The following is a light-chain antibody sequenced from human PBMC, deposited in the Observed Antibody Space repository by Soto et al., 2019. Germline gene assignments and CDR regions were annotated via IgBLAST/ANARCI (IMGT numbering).Light chain of an antibody. J-gene: IGLJ1*01. V-gene: IGLV2-14*01. Sequence: QSALAQPASVSGSPGQSITISCTGTSSDVGGYNYVSWYQQHPGKAPTLIIYEVSNRPTGVSNRFSGSKSGHTASLTISGLQSEDEADYFCTSYTSSSTLDVFGTGTKVTVL. CDR3: TSYTSSSTLDV. CDR1: SSDVGGYNY. CDR2: EVS.